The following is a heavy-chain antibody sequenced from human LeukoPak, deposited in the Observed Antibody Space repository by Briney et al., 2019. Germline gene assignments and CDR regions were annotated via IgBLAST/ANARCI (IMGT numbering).Heavy chain of an antibody. J-gene: IGHJ4*02. V-gene: IGHV4-59*12. Sequence: SETLSLTCTVSGGSISTYYWSWIRQPPGKGLEWIGYIYYTGSTNYNPSLKSRVTISVDTSKNQFSLKLSSVTAADTAVYYCARVGYSGYDYRGYFDYWGQGTLVTVSS. CDR1: GGSISTYY. CDR3: ARVGYSGYDYRGYFDY. D-gene: IGHD5-12*01. CDR2: IYYTGST.